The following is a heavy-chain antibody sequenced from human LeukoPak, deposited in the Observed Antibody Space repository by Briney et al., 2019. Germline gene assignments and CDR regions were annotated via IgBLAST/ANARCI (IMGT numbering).Heavy chain of an antibody. D-gene: IGHD6-13*01. Sequence: PGGSLRLSCEASEFTFSSFWMSWVRQAPGKGLEWVANINQDGSERYSRDNAKNSLYLQMNSLRAEDTSVYYCAREARVYSSSRNDFWGQGTLVTVSS. V-gene: IGHV3-7*01. CDR2: INQDGSER. J-gene: IGHJ4*02. CDR1: EFTFSSFW. CDR3: AREARVYSSSRNDF.